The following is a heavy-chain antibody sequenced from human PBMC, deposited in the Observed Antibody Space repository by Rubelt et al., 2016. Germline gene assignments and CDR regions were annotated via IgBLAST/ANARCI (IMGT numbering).Heavy chain of an antibody. Sequence: QVQLQESGPGLVKPSETLSLTCTVSGDSISSGYFWGWIRQPPGKGLEWIASIHHSGGTYYNPSLKSRVTITFDASKNQFSLTRSFVPASDTAVYYCGRSPPSSSSDPDYWGQGTLVTVSS. CDR2: IHHSGGT. CDR1: GDSISSGYF. D-gene: IGHD6-6*01. CDR3: GRSPPSSSSDPDY. V-gene: IGHV4-38-2*02. J-gene: IGHJ4*02.